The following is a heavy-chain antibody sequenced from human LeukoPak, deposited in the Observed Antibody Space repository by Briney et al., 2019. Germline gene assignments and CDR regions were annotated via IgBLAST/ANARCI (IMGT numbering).Heavy chain of an antibody. CDR1: GGSISSGDYY. Sequence: PSETLSLTCTVSGGSISSGDYYWSWIRQPPGKGLEWIGYIYYSGSTYYNPSLQSRVTISVDTSKNQFSLKLSSVSAADTAVYYCARGFLEWLPIDYWGQGTLVTVSS. J-gene: IGHJ4*02. CDR3: ARGFLEWLPIDY. V-gene: IGHV4-30-4*08. D-gene: IGHD3-3*01. CDR2: IYYSGST.